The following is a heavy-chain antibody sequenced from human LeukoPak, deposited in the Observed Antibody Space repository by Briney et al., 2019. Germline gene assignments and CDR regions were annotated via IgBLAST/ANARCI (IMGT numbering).Heavy chain of an antibody. Sequence: GGSLRLSCAASGFTFSSYWMHWVRQAPGKGLVWVSAIVGGSTYYTESVKGRFTISRDNSKNTLYLQMNSLRAEDTAVYYCVRDEPNRGWYDWGQGTLVTVSS. CDR2: IVGGST. J-gene: IGHJ4*02. V-gene: IGHV3-74*01. CDR3: VRDEPNRGWYD. CDR1: GFTFSSYW. D-gene: IGHD6-19*01.